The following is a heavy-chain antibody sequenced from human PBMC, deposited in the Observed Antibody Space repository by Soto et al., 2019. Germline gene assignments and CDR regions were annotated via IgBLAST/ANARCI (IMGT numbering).Heavy chain of an antibody. CDR1: GYTFTTYA. CDR3: ARFYYFYYAMDV. J-gene: IGHJ6*02. CDR2: INSGNGNA. V-gene: IGHV1-3*01. Sequence: ASVKVSCKASGYTFTTYAIHWVRQAPGQRLEWMGWINSGNGNAKYSQKFRGRVTITRDTSANTAYMELSSLRSEDTAVYFCARFYYFYYAMDVWGQGTKVTVSS.